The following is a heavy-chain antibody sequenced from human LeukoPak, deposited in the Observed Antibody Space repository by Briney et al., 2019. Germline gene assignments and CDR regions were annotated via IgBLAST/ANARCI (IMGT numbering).Heavy chain of an antibody. V-gene: IGHV3-48*03. Sequence: GGSLRLSCAASGFTFSSYEMNWVRQAPGKGLGWISYISSSGSSMSYADSVKGRFTISRDNAKNSMYLQTTSLRAGDAAVYYCARGYYSDTTGYNPLDHWGQGTLVTVSS. CDR1: GFTFSSYE. D-gene: IGHD3-22*01. J-gene: IGHJ4*02. CDR2: ISSSGSSM. CDR3: ARGYYSDTTGYNPLDH.